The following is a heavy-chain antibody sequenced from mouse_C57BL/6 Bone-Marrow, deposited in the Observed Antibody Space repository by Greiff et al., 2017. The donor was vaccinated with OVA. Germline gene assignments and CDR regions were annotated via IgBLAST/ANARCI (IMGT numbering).Heavy chain of an antibody. V-gene: IGHV2-5*01. CDR3: AKGYDYAPG. J-gene: IGHJ2*01. D-gene: IGHD2-4*01. CDR1: GFSLTSYG. Sequence: QVQLQQSGPGLVQPSQSLSITCTVSGFSLTSYGVHWVRQSPGKGLEWLGVIWRGGSTDYNAAFMSRLSLTKDTSKSQVFFNMTSLQADDPAIYSCAKGYDYAPGWGQGTTLTVSS. CDR2: IWRGGST.